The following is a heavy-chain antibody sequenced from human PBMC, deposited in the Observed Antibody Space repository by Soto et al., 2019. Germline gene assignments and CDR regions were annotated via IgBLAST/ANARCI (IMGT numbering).Heavy chain of an antibody. CDR1: GFTFSTYG. D-gene: IGHD4-17*01. V-gene: IGHV3-30*18. CDR3: AKDSGDYEFDY. Sequence: GGSLRLSCAASGFTFSTYGMHWVRQTPGKGLEWVAVISYDGSNKYYADSVKGRFTISRDNSKNTLYLQMNSLRVEDTAVYYCAKDSGDYEFDYWGQGTLVTVSS. J-gene: IGHJ4*02. CDR2: ISYDGSNK.